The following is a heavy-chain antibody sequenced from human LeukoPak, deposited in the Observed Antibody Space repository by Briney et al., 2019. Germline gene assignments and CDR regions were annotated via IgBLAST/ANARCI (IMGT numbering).Heavy chain of an antibody. Sequence: GGSLRLSCAASGFTFSSYSMNWVRQAPGKGLEWVSYISIGSSTIYYADSVKGRFTISRDNAKNSLYLQMNSLRAEDTAVYYCAKQFTVTSLGRDYWGQGTLVTVSS. CDR2: ISIGSSTI. CDR1: GFTFSSYS. CDR3: AKQFTVTSLGRDY. D-gene: IGHD4-11*01. J-gene: IGHJ4*02. V-gene: IGHV3-48*01.